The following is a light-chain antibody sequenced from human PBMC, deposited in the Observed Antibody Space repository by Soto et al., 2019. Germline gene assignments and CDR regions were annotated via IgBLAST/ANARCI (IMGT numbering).Light chain of an antibody. CDR1: QSVTSNY. J-gene: IGKJ1*01. V-gene: IGKV3-20*01. Sequence: PGDRATLSCRASQSVTSNYLAWYQQKPGQAPRLLIYAASRRAPGIPDRFSASGSGTDFTLTISRLEPEDFAVYFCQQYGTSPPWTFGQGAKVDIK. CDR2: AAS. CDR3: QQYGTSPPWT.